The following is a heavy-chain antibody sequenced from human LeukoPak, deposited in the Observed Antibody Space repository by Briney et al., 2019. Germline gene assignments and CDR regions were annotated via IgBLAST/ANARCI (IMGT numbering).Heavy chain of an antibody. CDR2: VHPNSGGT. D-gene: IGHD3-16*01. CDR3: GREPFGGATYIDF. Sequence: ASVKVSCKASGYTFTGYYVHRVRQAPGQGPEWMGWVHPNSGGTDYAQKFQGRVTMTRDTSISTAYMELSSLTSDDTAVYYCGREPFGGATYIDFWGQGTLVTVSS. V-gene: IGHV1-2*02. J-gene: IGHJ4*02. CDR1: GYTFTGYY.